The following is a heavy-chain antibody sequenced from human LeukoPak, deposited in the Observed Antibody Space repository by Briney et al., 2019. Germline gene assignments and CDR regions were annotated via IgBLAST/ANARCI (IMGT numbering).Heavy chain of an antibody. CDR1: GGSISSYY. CDR3: ARDLYDSSGGAIDL. D-gene: IGHD3-22*01. V-gene: IGHV4-59*01. Sequence: SETLSLTCTVSGGSISSYYCSWIRQPPGKGLEWIGYIYYSGSTNYNPSLKSRVTISVDTSKNQFSLKLSSVTAADTAVYYCARDLYDSSGGAIDLGGQGTMVTVSS. CDR2: IYYSGST. J-gene: IGHJ3*01.